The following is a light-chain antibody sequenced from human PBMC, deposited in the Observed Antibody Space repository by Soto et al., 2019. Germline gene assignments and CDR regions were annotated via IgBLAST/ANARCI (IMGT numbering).Light chain of an antibody. CDR1: QSVSSN. CDR3: QQYTNWPPWT. Sequence: EIVMTQSPATLSVSPGERATLSCRASQSVSSNLAWYQQKPGQAPRLLIYGASTRATGIPARFSGSGSGTELTLAISSLQSEDFAVSYCQQYTNWPPWTFGQGTKVEIK. V-gene: IGKV3-15*01. CDR2: GAS. J-gene: IGKJ1*01.